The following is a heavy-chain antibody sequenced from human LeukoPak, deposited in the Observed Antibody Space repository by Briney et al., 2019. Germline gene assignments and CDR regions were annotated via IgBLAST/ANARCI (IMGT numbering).Heavy chain of an antibody. D-gene: IGHD4-23*01. CDR1: GGSVSSYY. CDR2: IYHSGST. V-gene: IGHV4-59*02. J-gene: IGHJ6*02. Sequence: SETLSLTCTVSGGSVSSYYWSWIRQPPGKGLECIGYIYHSGSTYYNPSLKSRVTISVDRSKNQFSLKLSSVTAADTAVYYCARGGNSPYYHYGMDVWGQGTTVTVSS. CDR3: ARGGNSPYYHYGMDV.